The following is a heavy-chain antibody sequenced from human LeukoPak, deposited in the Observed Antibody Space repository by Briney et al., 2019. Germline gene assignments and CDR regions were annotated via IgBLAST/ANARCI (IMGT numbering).Heavy chain of an antibody. V-gene: IGHV3-23*01. CDR2: ISGSGGST. J-gene: IGHJ3*02. CDR1: GFTFSSYA. Sequence: PGGSLRLSCAASGFTFSSYAMSWVRQAPGKGLEWVSAISGSGGSTYYADSVKGRFTISRDNSKNTLYLQMNSLRAEDTAVYYCAKTTRLWFGELFAAFDIWGQGTMVTVSS. CDR3: AKTTRLWFGELFAAFDI. D-gene: IGHD3-10*01.